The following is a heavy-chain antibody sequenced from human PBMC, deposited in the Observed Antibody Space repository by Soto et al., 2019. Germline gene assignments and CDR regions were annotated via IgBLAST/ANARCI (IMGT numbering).Heavy chain of an antibody. J-gene: IGHJ3*02. CDR1: NGSFSVYY. CDR3: ARDSTRRGACDI. V-gene: IGHV4-34*01. D-gene: IGHD3-22*01. Sequence: SETLSLTCAVYNGSFSVYYWTWIRQTPGKGLEWIGEINHSGSTNYNPSLKSRVAISVDTSKNQFSLKLSSVTAADTAVYYCARDSTRRGACDIWGQGTMVTVSS. CDR2: INHSGST.